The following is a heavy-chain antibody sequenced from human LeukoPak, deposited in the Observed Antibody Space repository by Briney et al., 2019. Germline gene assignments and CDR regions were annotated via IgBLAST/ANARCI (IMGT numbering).Heavy chain of an antibody. Sequence: GESLQISCKGSGYSFTNYWIGCVRQMPGKGLEWMGIIYPGDSDTRYSPSFQGQVTISADKSISTAYLQWSSLKASDTAMYYCARSLVDTAMVTNYYYYMDVWGKGTTVTVSS. J-gene: IGHJ6*03. CDR3: ARSLVDTAMVTNYYYYMDV. CDR2: IYPGDSDT. D-gene: IGHD5-18*01. V-gene: IGHV5-51*01. CDR1: GYSFTNYW.